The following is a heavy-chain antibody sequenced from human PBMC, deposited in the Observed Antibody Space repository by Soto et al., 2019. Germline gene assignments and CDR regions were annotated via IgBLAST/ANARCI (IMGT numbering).Heavy chain of an antibody. J-gene: IGHJ3*02. V-gene: IGHV1-69*02. CDR2: IIPILGIA. CDR3: ARLRGPDPFRDAFDI. Sequence: QVQLVQSGAEVKKPGSSVKVSCKASGGTFSSYTISWVRQAPGQGLEWMGRIIPILGIANYAQKFQGRVTITADKSTSTAYMELSSLRSEDTAVYYCARLRGPDPFRDAFDIRGQGTMVTVSS. CDR1: GGTFSSYT.